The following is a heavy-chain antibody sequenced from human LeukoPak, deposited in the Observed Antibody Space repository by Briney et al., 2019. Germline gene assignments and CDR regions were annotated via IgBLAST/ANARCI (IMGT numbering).Heavy chain of an antibody. CDR2: INPNRCGT. CDR1: GYTFIDYY. CDR3: ARSGSRGRSYDDAFDI. V-gene: IGHV1-2*02. J-gene: IGHJ3*02. D-gene: IGHD3-16*01. Sequence: WASVKVSCKASGYTFIDYYIHWVRQAPGQGLEWLGWINPNRCGTNYAQKVQGRVNLIRETSINTAYMELSRLTSDDTALYYCARSGSRGRSYDDAFDIWGQGTMVTVSS.